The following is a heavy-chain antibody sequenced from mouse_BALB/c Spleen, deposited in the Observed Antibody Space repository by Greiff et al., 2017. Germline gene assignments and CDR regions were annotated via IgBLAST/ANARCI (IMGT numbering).Heavy chain of an antibody. Sequence: QVQLQQSGAELVRPGSSVKISCKASGYAFSSYWMNWVKQRPGQGLEWIGQIYPGDGDTNYNGKFKGKATLTADKSSSTAYMQLSSLTSEDSAVYFCATYGNYNWYFDVWGAGTTVTVSS. D-gene: IGHD2-1*01. CDR1: GYAFSSYW. CDR3: ATYGNYNWYFDV. J-gene: IGHJ1*01. V-gene: IGHV1-80*01. CDR2: IYPGDGDT.